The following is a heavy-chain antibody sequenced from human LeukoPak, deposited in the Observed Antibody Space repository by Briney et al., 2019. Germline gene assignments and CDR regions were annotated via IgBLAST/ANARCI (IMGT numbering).Heavy chain of an antibody. CDR3: ARGWEYSSSWYYYYYYYMDV. CDR2: INPNSGGT. D-gene: IGHD6-13*01. Sequence: EASVKVSCKASGYTFNGYYIHWVRQAPGQGLEWMGWINPNSGGTNYAQKFQGRVTMTRDTSISTAYMELSSLRSEDTAVYYCARGWEYSSSWYYYYYYYMDVWGKGTTVTISS. V-gene: IGHV1-2*02. J-gene: IGHJ6*03. CDR1: GYTFNGYY.